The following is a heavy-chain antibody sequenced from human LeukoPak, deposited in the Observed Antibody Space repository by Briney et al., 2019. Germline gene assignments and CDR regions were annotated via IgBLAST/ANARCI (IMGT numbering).Heavy chain of an antibody. J-gene: IGHJ6*03. Sequence: SETLSLTCAVSGGSISSSNWWSWVRQPPGKGLEWIGIIYYSGSTYSNPSLQSRVTISVDTSKNQFSLKLNSVTTADTAVYYCASFYCSGGSCYQYYSYYYMDVWGKGTTVTISS. V-gene: IGHV4-4*02. CDR1: GGSISSSNW. CDR3: ASFYCSGGSCYQYYSYYYMDV. CDR2: IYYSGST. D-gene: IGHD2-15*01.